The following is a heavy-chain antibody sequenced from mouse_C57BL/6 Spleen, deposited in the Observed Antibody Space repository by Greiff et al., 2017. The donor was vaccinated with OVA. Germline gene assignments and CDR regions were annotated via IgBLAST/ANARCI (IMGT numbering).Heavy chain of an antibody. V-gene: IGHV1-9*01. CDR2: ILPGSGST. CDR3: ARGEVYYGNYGGGRYFDY. Sequence: QVQLQQSGAELIKPGASVQLSCKAPGYTFTGYWIEWVKQRPGHGLEWIGEILPGSGSTNYNEKFKGKATFTADTSSNTAYMQLSSLTTEDSAIYYCARGEVYYGNYGGGRYFDYWGQGTTLTVSS. D-gene: IGHD2-1*01. J-gene: IGHJ2*01. CDR1: GYTFTGYW.